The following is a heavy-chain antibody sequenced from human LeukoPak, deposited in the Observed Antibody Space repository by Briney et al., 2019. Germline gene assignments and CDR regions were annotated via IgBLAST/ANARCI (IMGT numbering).Heavy chain of an antibody. J-gene: IGHJ4*02. CDR3: ASDPLRGRYFDRLFH. V-gene: IGHV4-59*01. CDR2: IYYSGST. CDR1: GGSISSYY. D-gene: IGHD3-9*01. Sequence: PSETLSLTCTVSGGSISSYYWSWIRQPPGKGLEWIGYIYYSGSTNYNPSLKSRVTISVDTSKNQFSLKLTSVTAADTAVYYCASDPLRGRYFDRLFHWGQGTLVTVSS.